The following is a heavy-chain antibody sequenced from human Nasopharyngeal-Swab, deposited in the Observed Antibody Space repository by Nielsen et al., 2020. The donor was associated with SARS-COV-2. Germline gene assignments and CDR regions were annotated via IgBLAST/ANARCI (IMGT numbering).Heavy chain of an antibody. V-gene: IGHV4-39*07. D-gene: IGHD6-13*01. Sequence: SETLSLTCSVSGGSISSSSYYGGGIRKPPGKGLEWIGSIYYSGSTYYNPSLKSRVTISIDTSKNHFSLKLSSVTAADTAVYYCAREGRGIAAPGLNYWGQGTLVTVSS. J-gene: IGHJ4*02. CDR3: AREGRGIAAPGLNY. CDR2: IYYSGST. CDR1: GGSISSSSYY.